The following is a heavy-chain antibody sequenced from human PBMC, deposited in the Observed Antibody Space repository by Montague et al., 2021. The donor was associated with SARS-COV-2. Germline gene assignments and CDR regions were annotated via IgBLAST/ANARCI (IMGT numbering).Heavy chain of an antibody. CDR2: ISYSGIT. D-gene: IGHD4-17*01. CDR3: ARHYGSSLDS. J-gene: IGHJ4*02. CDR1: GGSISSTTYR. V-gene: IGHV4-39*01. Sequence: SETLSLTCTVSGGSISSTTYRWGWIRQPPGKGLEWIGFISYSGITFYNPSLKSRISMSVDTPKSQFSLNLTSVTAADTAVYYCARHYGSSLDSWGQGILVAVSS.